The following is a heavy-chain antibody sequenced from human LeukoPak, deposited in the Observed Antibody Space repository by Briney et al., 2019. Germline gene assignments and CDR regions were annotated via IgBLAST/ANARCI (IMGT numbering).Heavy chain of an antibody. CDR1: GYRFNAYW. V-gene: IGHV5-51*01. D-gene: IGHD3-22*01. CDR3: ARPNITSYYDSRGYDAFDV. CDR2: IYPDDSDT. J-gene: IGHJ3*01. Sequence: GESLKISCKGSGYRFNAYWIAWVRQMPGKSLESMGIIYPDDSDTRYSPPFQGQVTISADKSVRTAYLQWSSLKASDTAMYYCARPNITSYYDSRGYDAFDVWGQGTMVTVSS.